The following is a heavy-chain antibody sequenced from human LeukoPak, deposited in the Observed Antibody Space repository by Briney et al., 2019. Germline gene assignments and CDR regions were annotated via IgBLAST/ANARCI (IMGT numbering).Heavy chain of an antibody. CDR1: GGSFSGYY. V-gene: IGHV4-34*01. CDR3: ARGVGTTLGTADYFDY. J-gene: IGHJ4*02. Sequence: SETLSLTCAVYGGSFSGYYWSWIRQPPGKGLEWIWEINHSGSTNYNPSLKSRVTISVDTSKNQFSLKLSSVTAADSAVYYCARGVGTTLGTADYFDYWGQGTLVTVSS. D-gene: IGHD1-26*01. CDR2: INHSGST.